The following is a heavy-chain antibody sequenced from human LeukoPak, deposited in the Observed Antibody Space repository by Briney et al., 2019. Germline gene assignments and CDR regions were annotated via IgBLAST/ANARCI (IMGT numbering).Heavy chain of an antibody. CDR3: ARNPPIQLWLRGYYYYYGMDV. D-gene: IGHD5-18*01. Sequence: ASVNVSCTPSGYTFTGYYMHWVRQAPGQGLEWMGWINPNSGGTNYAQKFQGRVTMTRDTSISTAYMELSRLRSDDTAVYYCARNPPIQLWLRGYYYYYGMDVWGQGTTVTVSS. CDR2: INPNSGGT. V-gene: IGHV1-2*02. J-gene: IGHJ6*02. CDR1: GYTFTGYY.